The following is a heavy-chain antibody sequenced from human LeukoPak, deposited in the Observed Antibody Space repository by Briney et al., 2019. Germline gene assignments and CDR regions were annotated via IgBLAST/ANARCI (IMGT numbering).Heavy chain of an antibody. CDR3: ARDKYCSGGSCYYTFDY. D-gene: IGHD2-15*01. J-gene: IGHJ4*02. V-gene: IGHV4-39*07. CDR2: IYYSGTT. CDR1: GGSISSRTYY. Sequence: PSETLSLTCTVSGGSISSRTYYWGWIRQPPGKGLEWIGTIYYSGTTYYNPSLKSRVTISLDTSKNQFSLKLSSVTAADTAVYYCARDKYCSGGSCYYTFDYWGQGTLVTVSS.